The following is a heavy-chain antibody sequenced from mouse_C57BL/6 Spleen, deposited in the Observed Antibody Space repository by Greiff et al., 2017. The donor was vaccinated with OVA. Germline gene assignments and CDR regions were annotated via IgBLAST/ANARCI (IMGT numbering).Heavy chain of an antibody. CDR1: GFTFSDYG. CDR2: ISSGSSTI. V-gene: IGHV5-17*01. J-gene: IGHJ4*01. CDR3: ARDDYKGDAMDY. D-gene: IGHD2-4*01. Sequence: EVQVVESGGGLVKPGGSLKLSCAASGFTFSDYGMHWVRQAPEKGLEWVAYISSGSSTIYYADTVQGRFTISRDNATHTLFLQMTSLRSEDTAMYYCARDDYKGDAMDYWGQGTSVTVSS.